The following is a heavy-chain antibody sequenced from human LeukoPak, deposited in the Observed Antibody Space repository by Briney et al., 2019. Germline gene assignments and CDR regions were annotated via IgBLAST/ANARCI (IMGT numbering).Heavy chain of an antibody. CDR1: GYTFTSYG. J-gene: IGHJ4*02. V-gene: IGHV1-18*01. Sequence: ASVKVSCKASGYTFTSYGISWVRQAPGQGLEWMGWISAYNGNTNYAQKLQGRVTITRNTSIGTAYMELSGLRSEDTAVYYCARQDRLDFDYWGQGTLVTVSS. CDR2: ISAYNGNT. CDR3: ARQDRLDFDY.